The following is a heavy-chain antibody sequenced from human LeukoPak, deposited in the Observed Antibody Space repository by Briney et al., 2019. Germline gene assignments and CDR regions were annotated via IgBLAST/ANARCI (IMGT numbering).Heavy chain of an antibody. J-gene: IGHJ4*02. CDR2: IRFDGSNK. CDR3: AKDSTSSGYVTPFDY. D-gene: IGHD3-22*01. CDR1: GFTFSSYG. Sequence: GSLRLSCAASGFTFSSYGMHWVRQAPGKGLQWVAFIRFDGSNKYYADSVKGRFTISRDNSKNTLYLQMNSLRAEDTAVYYCAKDSTSSGYVTPFDYWGQGTLVTVSS. V-gene: IGHV3-30*02.